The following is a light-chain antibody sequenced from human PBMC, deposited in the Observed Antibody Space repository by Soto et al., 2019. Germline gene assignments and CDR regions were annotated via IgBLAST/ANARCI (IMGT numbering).Light chain of an antibody. CDR3: NSYAGRNNWGV. J-gene: IGLJ2*01. V-gene: IGLV2-8*01. Sequence: QSALTQPPSASGSPGQSVTLSCTGTSSDIGCYNSVSWYQHHPGKAPQVMIYEVSKRPSGVPARFSGSRSANTASLTVSGLQTEGEADCSCNSYAGRNNWGVFGGGTKLTVL. CDR2: EVS. CDR1: SSDIGCYNS.